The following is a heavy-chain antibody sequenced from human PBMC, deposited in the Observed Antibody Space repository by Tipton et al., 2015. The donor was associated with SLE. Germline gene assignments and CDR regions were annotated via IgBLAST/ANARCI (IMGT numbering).Heavy chain of an antibody. V-gene: IGHV4-59*11. D-gene: IGHD3-22*01. CDR3: AGSDYYDSSGYYSCAFDI. Sequence: LRLSCTVSGGSISSHYWSWIRQPPGKGLEWIGYVYNSGSGNYNPSLKSRVTISVNTSKNQFSLKLSSVSAADTAVYYCAGSDYYDSSGYYSCAFDIWGQGTMVTVSS. CDR1: GGSISSHY. J-gene: IGHJ3*02. CDR2: VYNSGSG.